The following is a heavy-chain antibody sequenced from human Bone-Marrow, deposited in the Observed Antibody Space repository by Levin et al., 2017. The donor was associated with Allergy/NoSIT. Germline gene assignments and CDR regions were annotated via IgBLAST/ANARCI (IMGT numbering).Heavy chain of an antibody. CDR3: ATSMVRGVIIQSDAFDI. J-gene: IGHJ3*02. V-gene: IGHV1-24*01. CDR2: FDPEDGET. D-gene: IGHD3-10*01. Sequence: ASVKVSCKVSGYTLTELSMHWVRQAPGKGLEWMGGFDPEDGETIYAQKFQGRVTMTEDTSTDTAYMELSSLRSEDTAVYYCATSMVRGVIIQSDAFDIWGQGTMVTVSS. CDR1: GYTLTELS.